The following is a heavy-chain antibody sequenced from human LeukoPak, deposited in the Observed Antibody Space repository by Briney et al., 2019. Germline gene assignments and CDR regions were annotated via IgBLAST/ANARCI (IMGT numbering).Heavy chain of an antibody. Sequence: PSETLSLTCAVYGGSFSGYYWSWIRQPPGKGLEWIGEINHSGSTNYNPSHKSRVTISVDTSKNQFSLKLSSVTAADTAVHYCARAGTDNWFDPWGQGTLVTVSS. CDR3: ARAGTDNWFDP. CDR1: GGSFSGYY. CDR2: INHSGST. J-gene: IGHJ5*02. D-gene: IGHD3-10*01. V-gene: IGHV4-34*01.